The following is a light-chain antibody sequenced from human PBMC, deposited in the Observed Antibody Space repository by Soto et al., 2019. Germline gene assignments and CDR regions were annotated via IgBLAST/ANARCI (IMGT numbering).Light chain of an antibody. V-gene: IGKV4-1*01. CDR3: QQYYRKPLT. CDR2: WAS. Sequence: DIVMTQSPDSLAVSLGERATINCKSSQSVLFSSNNKNYLGWYQQKVGQPPKLLIYWASTRESGVPDRFSGSGSGTDFTLTISNLQAEDVAVYYCQQYYRKPLTFGGGTKVEIK. CDR1: QSVLFSSNNKNY. J-gene: IGKJ4*01.